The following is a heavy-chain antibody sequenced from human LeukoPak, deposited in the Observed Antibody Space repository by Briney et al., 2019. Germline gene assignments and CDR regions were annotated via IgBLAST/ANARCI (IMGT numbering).Heavy chain of an antibody. CDR3: AKGQWLAHFDY. D-gene: IGHD6-19*01. J-gene: IGHJ4*02. CDR2: IRFDGTTK. Sequence: GGSLRLSCAASGFTFRSDGMHWVRQAPGKGLEWVAYIRFDGTTKYYTDSVKGRFTISRDTSHNTLYLEMNSLRPNDTAVYYCAKGQWLAHFDYWGQGTLVTVSS. CDR1: GFTFRSDG. V-gene: IGHV3-30*02.